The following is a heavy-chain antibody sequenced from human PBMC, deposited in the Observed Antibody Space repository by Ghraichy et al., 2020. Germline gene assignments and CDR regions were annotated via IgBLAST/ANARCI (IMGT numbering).Heavy chain of an antibody. Sequence: SETLSLTCTVSGGSISSSSYYWGWIRQPPGKGLEWIGSIYYSGSTYYNPSLKSRVTISVDTSKNQFSLKLSSVTAADPAVYYCARWGLWVAATSGSFDYWGQGTLVTVSS. D-gene: IGHD2-15*01. CDR2: IYYSGST. V-gene: IGHV4-39*01. J-gene: IGHJ4*02. CDR3: ARWGLWVAATSGSFDY. CDR1: GGSISSSSYY.